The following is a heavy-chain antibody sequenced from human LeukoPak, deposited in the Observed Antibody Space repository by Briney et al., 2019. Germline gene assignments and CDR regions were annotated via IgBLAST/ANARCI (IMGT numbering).Heavy chain of an antibody. CDR3: AREELGWSNHYYMDV. CDR1: GGNFSSYA. J-gene: IGHJ6*03. V-gene: IGHV1-2*02. D-gene: IGHD1-7*01. CDR2: INSNSGGT. Sequence: GASVKVSCKASGGNFSSYAISWVRQAPGQGLEWMEWINSNSGGTNYAQKFQGRVTMTRDTSISIVFMELTWLTSDDTAMYFCAREELGWSNHYYMDVWDKGTTVTVSS.